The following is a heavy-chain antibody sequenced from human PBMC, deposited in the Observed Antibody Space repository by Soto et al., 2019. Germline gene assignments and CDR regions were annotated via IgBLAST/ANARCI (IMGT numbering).Heavy chain of an antibody. D-gene: IGHD6-13*01. J-gene: IGHJ4*02. V-gene: IGHV3-23*01. Sequence: EVQLLESGGGLVQPGGSLRLSCAASGFTFSSYAMRWVRQAPGKGLEWVSLLSCSGGGPYYADSVKGRFTISRDNSKNTLYLPMNRLRAEDTAVYYCAKHAAAAAPDYWGQGTLVTVS. CDR2: LSCSGGGP. CDR3: AKHAAAAAPDY. CDR1: GFTFSSYA.